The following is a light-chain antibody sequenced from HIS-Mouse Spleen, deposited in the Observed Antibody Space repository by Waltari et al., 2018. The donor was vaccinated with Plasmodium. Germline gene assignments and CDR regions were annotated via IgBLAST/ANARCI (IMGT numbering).Light chain of an antibody. J-gene: IGKJ1*01. CDR2: AAS. CDR3: QKYNSAPWT. CDR1: QGISNN. Sequence: DIQMTQSPSSLSASVGDRVTIPCRASQGISNNLAWYQQKPGKVPKLLIYAASTLQSGVPSRFSGSGSGTDFTLTISSLQPEDVATYYCQKYNSAPWTFGQGTKVEIK. V-gene: IGKV1-27*01.